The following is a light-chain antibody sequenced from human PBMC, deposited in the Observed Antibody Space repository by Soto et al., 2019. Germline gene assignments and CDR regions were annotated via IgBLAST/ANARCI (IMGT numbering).Light chain of an antibody. CDR2: TAS. CDR3: QQRNSYPIT. CDR1: QSISTW. V-gene: IGKV1-5*01. Sequence: DIQMTQSPSTLPASVGDRVTITCLASQSISTWLAWYQQKPGKAPNLLIHTASTSQSGVPSRFSGSGSGTEFTLTISSLQPEDFATYYCQQRNSYPITFGQGTRLEIK. J-gene: IGKJ5*01.